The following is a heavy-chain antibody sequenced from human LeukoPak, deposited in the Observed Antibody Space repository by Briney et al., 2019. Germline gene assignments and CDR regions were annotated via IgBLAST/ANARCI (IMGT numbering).Heavy chain of an antibody. CDR2: INSDGGTT. CDR1: GFAFSSYW. D-gene: IGHD1-26*01. CDR3: ARSIVGATTWFDY. Sequence: PGGSLRLSCTASGFAFSSYWMHWVRLTPGKGLGWVSRINSDGGTTNYADSVKGRFTISRDNAKNTLYLQISSLRAEDTAVYFCARSIVGATTWFDYWGQGTLVAVSS. J-gene: IGHJ4*02. V-gene: IGHV3-74*01.